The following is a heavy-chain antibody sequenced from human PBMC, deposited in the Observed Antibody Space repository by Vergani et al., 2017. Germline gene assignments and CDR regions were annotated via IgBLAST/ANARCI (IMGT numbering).Heavy chain of an antibody. V-gene: IGHV4-31*03. J-gene: IGHJ4*02. D-gene: IGHD6-6*01. CDR2: IYYSGST. CDR3: ARRGWGSSVGYFDY. Sequence: QVQLQESGPGLVKPSQTLSLTCTVSGGSISSGGYYWSWIRQHPGKGLEWIGYIYYSGSTYYNPSLKSRVSISVDTSKNQFYLKLTSVTAADTAVYYCARRGWGSSVGYFDYWGQGTLVTVSS. CDR1: GGSISSGGYY.